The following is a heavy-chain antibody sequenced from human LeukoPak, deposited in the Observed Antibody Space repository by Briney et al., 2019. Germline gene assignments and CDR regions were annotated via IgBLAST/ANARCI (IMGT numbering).Heavy chain of an antibody. J-gene: IGHJ3*02. V-gene: IGHV3-53*01. Sequence: GGSLRLSCAASGIIVSSNYMSWVRQAPGKGLEWVSLIDSGGNTYYADSVRGRFTISRDNSKNTLYLQMNSLRAEDTAVYYCARALFGRVPAAGTFDIWGQGTMVTVSS. CDR2: IDSGGNT. CDR3: ARALFGRVPAAGTFDI. D-gene: IGHD2-2*01. CDR1: GIIVSSNY.